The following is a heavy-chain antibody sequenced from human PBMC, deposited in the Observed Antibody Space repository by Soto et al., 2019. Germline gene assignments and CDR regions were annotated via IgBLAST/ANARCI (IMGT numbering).Heavy chain of an antibody. D-gene: IGHD3-10*01. CDR2: ISGSGGST. Sequence: GGSLRLSCAASGFTFSSYAMSWVRQAPGKGLEWVSAISGSGGSTYYADSVKGRFTISRDNSKNTLYLQMNSLRAEDTAVYYCASYYGSGSPYYYGMDVWGQGTTVTVSS. CDR1: GFTFSSYA. CDR3: ASYYGSGSPYYYGMDV. V-gene: IGHV3-23*01. J-gene: IGHJ6*02.